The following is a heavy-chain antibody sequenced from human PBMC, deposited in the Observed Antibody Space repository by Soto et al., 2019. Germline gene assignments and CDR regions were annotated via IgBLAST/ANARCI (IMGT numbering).Heavy chain of an antibody. CDR3: ARRISARTYYFDY. D-gene: IGHD6-6*01. CDR2: IFHSGTS. Sequence: PSETLSLTCAVSGGSITTVGYSWSWIRQPPGKGLEWIGYIFHSGTSYSNPSLKGRVTMSVDGSKNRFSLRLSSVTAADTAVYYCARRISARTYYFDYWGQGTLVTVSS. CDR1: GGSITTVGYS. J-gene: IGHJ4*02. V-gene: IGHV4-30-2*01.